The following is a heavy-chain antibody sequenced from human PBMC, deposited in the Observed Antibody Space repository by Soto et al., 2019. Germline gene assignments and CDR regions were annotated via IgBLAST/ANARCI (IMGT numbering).Heavy chain of an antibody. V-gene: IGHV1-3*01. CDR3: ARDTNPEYYYGSVLKRDYYGMDV. D-gene: IGHD3-10*01. J-gene: IGHJ6*02. CDR2: INAGTANT. CDR1: GYTFTMYG. Sequence: GASVKVSCKASGYTFTMYGIHWVRQAPGQRLEWMGWINAGTANTQYSQKFQGRVTITTDTSANTAYMELSSLRFEDTAVYYCARDTNPEYYYGSVLKRDYYGMDVWGQGTTVTVSS.